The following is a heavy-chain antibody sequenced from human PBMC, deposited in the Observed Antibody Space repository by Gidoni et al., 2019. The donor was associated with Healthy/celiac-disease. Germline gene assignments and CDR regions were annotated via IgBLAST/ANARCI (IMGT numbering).Heavy chain of an antibody. D-gene: IGHD3-16*01. Sequence: QVQLVESGGGVVQPGRSLRLYCAASGFTFSSYAMHWVRQAPGKVLELVAVISYYGSNKYYADSVKGRFTISRDNSKNTLYLQMNSLRAEDTAVYYCARGEDYFDYWGQGTLVTVSS. CDR2: ISYYGSNK. J-gene: IGHJ4*02. CDR1: GFTFSSYA. CDR3: ARGEDYFDY. V-gene: IGHV3-30-3*01.